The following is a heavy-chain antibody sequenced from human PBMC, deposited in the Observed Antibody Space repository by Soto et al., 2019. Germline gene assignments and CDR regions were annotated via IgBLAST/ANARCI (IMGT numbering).Heavy chain of an antibody. J-gene: IGHJ6*02. CDR3: ARGRYLRLGGARKDYYYCGMDV. Sequence: QVQLQQWGAGLLKPSETLSLTCAVYGGSFSGYYWSWIRQPPGKGLEWIGEINHSGSTNYSPSLKSRVTISVDASKNQFCLKLSSVSAADTAVYYCARGRYLRLGGARKDYYYCGMDVWGQGTTVTVFS. CDR2: INHSGST. CDR1: GGSFSGYY. V-gene: IGHV4-34*01. D-gene: IGHD3-16*01.